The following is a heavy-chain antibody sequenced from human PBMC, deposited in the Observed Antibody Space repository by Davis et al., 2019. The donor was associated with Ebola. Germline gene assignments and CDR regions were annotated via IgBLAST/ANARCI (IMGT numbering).Heavy chain of an antibody. D-gene: IGHD4-17*01. Sequence: GESQKISCAASGFTFSGSAMHWVRQASGKGLEWVGRIRSKANSYATAYAASVKGRFTISRDDSKNTAYLQMNSLKTEDTAVYYCTGTVTLREYWGQGTLVTVSS. CDR1: GFTFSGSA. V-gene: IGHV3-73*01. J-gene: IGHJ4*02. CDR3: TGTVTLREY. CDR2: IRSKANSYAT.